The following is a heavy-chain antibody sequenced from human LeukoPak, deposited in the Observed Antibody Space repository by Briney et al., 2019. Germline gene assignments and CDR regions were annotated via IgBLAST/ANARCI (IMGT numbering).Heavy chain of an antibody. V-gene: IGHV4-34*01. CDR1: GGSFSGYY. CDR3: ARVFRDHYGSGSYLVLFDY. Sequence: SETLSLTCAVYGGSFSGYYWSWIRQPPGKGLEWIGEINHSGSTNYNPSLKSRVTISVDTSKNQFSLKLSSVTAADTAVYYCARVFRDHYGSGSYLVLFDYWGQGTLVTVSS. D-gene: IGHD3-10*01. J-gene: IGHJ4*02. CDR2: INHSGST.